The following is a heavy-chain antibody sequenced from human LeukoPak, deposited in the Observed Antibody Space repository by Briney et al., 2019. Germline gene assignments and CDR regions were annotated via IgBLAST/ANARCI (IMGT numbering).Heavy chain of an antibody. V-gene: IGHV3-23*01. D-gene: IGHD3-22*01. Sequence: GGSLRLSCAASGFTFSSHAMSWVRQAPGKGLEWVSGISGSGERPFYADSVKGRFTISRDNAKNSLYLQMNSLRDEDTAVYYCASRSFGYYYDSSGYALDAFDIWGQGTMVTVSS. CDR1: GFTFSSHA. CDR2: ISGSGERP. J-gene: IGHJ3*02. CDR3: ASRSFGYYYDSSGYALDAFDI.